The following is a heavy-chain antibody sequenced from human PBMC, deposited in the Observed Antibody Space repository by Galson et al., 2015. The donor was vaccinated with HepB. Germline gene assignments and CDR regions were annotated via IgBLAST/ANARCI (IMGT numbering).Heavy chain of an antibody. J-gene: IGHJ3*02. CDR2: ISAYNGNT. CDR1: GYTFTSYG. D-gene: IGHD3-22*01. CDR3: ARGLGAYYYDSSGPDDAFGI. V-gene: IGHV1-18*04. Sequence: SVKVSCKASGYTFTSYGISWVRQAPGQGLEWMGWISAYNGNTNYAQKLQGRVTMTTDTSTSTAYMELRSLRSDDTAVYYCARGLGAYYYDSSGPDDAFGIWGQGTMVTVSS.